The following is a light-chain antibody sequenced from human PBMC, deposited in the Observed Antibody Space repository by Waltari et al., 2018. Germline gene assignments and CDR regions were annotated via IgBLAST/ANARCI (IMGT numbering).Light chain of an antibody. Sequence: QSVLTQPPSASGTPGQRVTISCSGSSSNLGSNYVYWYQQPPGTAPKLLIYRNNQRPSGVPDRFSGSKSGTSASLAISGLRSEDEADYYCAAWDDSLSVLFGGGTKLTVL. CDR1: SSNLGSNY. J-gene: IGLJ2*01. V-gene: IGLV1-47*01. CDR2: RNN. CDR3: AAWDDSLSVL.